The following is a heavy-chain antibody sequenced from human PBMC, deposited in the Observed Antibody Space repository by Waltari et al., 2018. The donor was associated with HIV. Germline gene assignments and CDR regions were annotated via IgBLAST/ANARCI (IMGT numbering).Heavy chain of an antibody. J-gene: IGHJ3*01. CDR1: GIAIDDYA. D-gene: IGHD3-22*01. CDR3: AKDHGGYWRRDDIYFDV. V-gene: IGHV3-9*01. Sequence: EVQLVASGGGLVQPGSSLRLSCAGSGIAIDDYATHWLRQRPGKGLEWVSAISYNSGSAAYADSVRGRFTVSRDNSKNSVYLQMDSLRPEDRAFYFCAKDHGGYWRRDDIYFDVWGRGTKVTVSS. CDR2: ISYNSGSA.